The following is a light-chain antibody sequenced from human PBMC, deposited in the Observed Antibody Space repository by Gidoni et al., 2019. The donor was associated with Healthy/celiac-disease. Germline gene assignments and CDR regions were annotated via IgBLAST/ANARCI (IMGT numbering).Light chain of an antibody. CDR3: QVWDSSSDLHVV. CDR2: YDS. CDR1: NIGSKG. J-gene: IGLJ2*01. Sequence: SYVLPHPPSVSVAPGKTARLTRGGNNIGSKGVHWCQRKPGQAPVLVLYYDSDRPSGIPERFSGSNSGNTATLTIGRVEAGDEADYYCQVWDSSSDLHVVFGGGTKLTVL. V-gene: IGLV3-21*04.